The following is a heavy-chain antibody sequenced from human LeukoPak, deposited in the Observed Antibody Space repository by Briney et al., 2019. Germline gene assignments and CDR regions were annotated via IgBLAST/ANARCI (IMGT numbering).Heavy chain of an antibody. J-gene: IGHJ4*02. D-gene: IGHD3-10*01. CDR1: GGSFSGYY. CDR2: INHSGST. Sequence: SETLSLTCAVYGGSFSGYYWSWIRQPPGKGLEWIGEINHSGSTNYNPSLKSRVTISVDTSKNQFSLKLSSVTAADTAVYYCARGRPGWAMVRGVIPDLWGQGTLVTVSS. CDR3: ARGRPGWAMVRGVIPDL. V-gene: IGHV4-34*01.